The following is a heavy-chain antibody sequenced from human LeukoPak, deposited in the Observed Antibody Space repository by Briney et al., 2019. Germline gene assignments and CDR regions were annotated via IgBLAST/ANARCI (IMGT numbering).Heavy chain of an antibody. V-gene: IGHV1-2*02. CDR1: GYTFNDYC. J-gene: IGHJ4*02. D-gene: IGHD6-6*01. CDR3: ARQSYGSSYYFDY. Sequence: ASVKVSCKASGYTFNDYCIHWVRQAPGQGLEWMGWVNPNTGTTNYAQKFQGRVTLTRDTSISTAYMELSSLTSDDTAVYYCARQSYGSSYYFDYWGQGTLVTVSS. CDR2: VNPNTGTT.